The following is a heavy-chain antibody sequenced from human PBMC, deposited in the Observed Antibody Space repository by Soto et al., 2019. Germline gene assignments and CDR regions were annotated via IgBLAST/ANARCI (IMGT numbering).Heavy chain of an antibody. V-gene: IGHV3-23*01. D-gene: IGHD1-26*01. CDR1: GFTFSSYA. Sequence: QPGGSLTLSCAASGFTFSSYAMSWVRQAQGKGLGWVSAMSGSGGSTYYADSVKGRFTIFRDNSKNTLYLQMNSLRAEGTAVYYCAKWLAGWELRGAFDNWGQGTLVTVSS. CDR3: AKWLAGWELRGAFDN. J-gene: IGHJ3*02. CDR2: MSGSGGST.